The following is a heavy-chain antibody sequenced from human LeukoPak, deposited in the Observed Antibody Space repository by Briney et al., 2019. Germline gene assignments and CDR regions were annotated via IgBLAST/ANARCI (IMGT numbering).Heavy chain of an antibody. J-gene: IGHJ6*02. Sequence: GGSLRLSCAASGFNFNNYWMSWLRQAPGKGLEWVANIKQDGSEKYYVDSVKGRFTISRDNAKNSLYLQMNSLRAEDTAVYYCAGLNYYDSSGYGFGDYGMDVWGQGTTVTVSS. D-gene: IGHD3-22*01. CDR3: AGLNYYDSSGYGFGDYGMDV. CDR2: IKQDGSEK. V-gene: IGHV3-7*01. CDR1: GFNFNNYW.